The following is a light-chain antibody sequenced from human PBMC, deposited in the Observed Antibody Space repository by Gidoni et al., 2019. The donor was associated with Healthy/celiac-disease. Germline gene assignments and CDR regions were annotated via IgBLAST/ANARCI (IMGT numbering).Light chain of an antibody. CDR2: GAS. J-gene: IGKJ2*01. V-gene: IGKV3-15*01. CDR1: QSVSSN. Sequence: EVVMTQSPATLSVSPGERATLSCRARQSVSSNLAWYQQKPGQAPRLLIYGASTRATGIPARFSGSGSGTEFTLIISSLQSEDFAVYYCQQYNNWPYTFGQXTKLEIK. CDR3: QQYNNWPYT.